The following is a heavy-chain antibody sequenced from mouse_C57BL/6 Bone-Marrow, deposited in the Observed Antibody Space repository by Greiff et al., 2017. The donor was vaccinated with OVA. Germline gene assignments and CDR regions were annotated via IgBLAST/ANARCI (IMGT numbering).Heavy chain of an antibody. Sequence: QVQLQQSGAELVKPGASVKLSCKASGYTFTESTIPWVKQRSGQGLEWIGWFYPGSGSIMYNEKFKDKATLTADKSSSTVYMELSRLTSEDSAVYCGARHPRWLLRGAWFAYWGQGTLVTVSA. V-gene: IGHV1-62-2*01. J-gene: IGHJ3*01. D-gene: IGHD2-3*01. CDR2: FYPGSGSI. CDR3: ARHPRWLLRGAWFAY. CDR1: GYTFTEST.